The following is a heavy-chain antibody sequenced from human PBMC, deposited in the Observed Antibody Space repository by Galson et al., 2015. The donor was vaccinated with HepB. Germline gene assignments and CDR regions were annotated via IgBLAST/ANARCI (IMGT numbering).Heavy chain of an antibody. CDR1: GFTFSSYA. J-gene: IGHJ4*02. Sequence: SLRLSCAASGFTFSSYAMHWVRQAPGKGLEWVAVISYDGSNKHYADSVKGRFTISRDNSKNTLYLQMNSLRAEDTAVYYCARDLNSRGYSYGYDFDYWGQGTLVTVSS. V-gene: IGHV3-30*04. D-gene: IGHD5-18*01. CDR3: ARDLNSRGYSYGYDFDY. CDR2: ISYDGSNK.